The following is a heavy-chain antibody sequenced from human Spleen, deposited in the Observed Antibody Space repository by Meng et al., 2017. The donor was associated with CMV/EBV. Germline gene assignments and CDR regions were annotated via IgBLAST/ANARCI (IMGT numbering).Heavy chain of an antibody. J-gene: IGHJ2*01. V-gene: IGHV3-66*01. CDR3: AAAFTVTRSFDL. Sequence: EGERVESGGGLVQPGESLGFSCAASGFIVSSNYMSWVRQAPGKGLEWVSVICSGGSTYYPDSVKGTFTISRDNSKNTLYLQMNSLRAEDTAVYYCAAAFTVTRSFDLWGRGTLVTVSS. CDR2: ICSGGST. CDR1: GFIVSSNY. D-gene: IGHD4-17*01.